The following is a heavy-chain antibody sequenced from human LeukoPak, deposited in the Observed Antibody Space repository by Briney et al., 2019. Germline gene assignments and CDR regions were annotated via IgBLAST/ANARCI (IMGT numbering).Heavy chain of an antibody. CDR2: IYYSGST. J-gene: IGHJ4*02. Sequence: PSETLSLTCTVSGGSISSSSYYWGWIRQPPGKGLEWIGSIYYSGSTYYNPSLKSRVTISVDTSKNQFSLKLSSVTAADTAVYYCARGTPSDFWSGYSPIDYWGQGTLVTVSS. D-gene: IGHD3-3*01. V-gene: IGHV4-39*07. CDR1: GGSISSSSYY. CDR3: ARGTPSDFWSGYSPIDY.